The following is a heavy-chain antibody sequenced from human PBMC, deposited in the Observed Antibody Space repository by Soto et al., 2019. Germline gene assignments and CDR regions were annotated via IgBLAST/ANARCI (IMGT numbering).Heavy chain of an antibody. CDR3: VRHGGYCTGGSCERGWFDP. J-gene: IGHJ5*02. Sequence: QVQLQESGPGLVTPSETLSLTCTVSGGSISSYYLSWIRQPPGMGLEWIGYIFYGGTTRYNPSLKSRLTISVDTSKNQFSLKLRSVTAADTAVYYCVRHGGYCTGGSCERGWFDPWDQGAQVTVSS. D-gene: IGHD2-15*01. CDR1: GGSISSYY. CDR2: IFYGGTT. V-gene: IGHV4-59*08.